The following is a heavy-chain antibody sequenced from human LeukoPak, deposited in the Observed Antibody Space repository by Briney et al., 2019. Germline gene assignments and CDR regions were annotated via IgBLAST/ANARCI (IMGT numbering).Heavy chain of an antibody. V-gene: IGHV4-39*01. Sequence: TPSETLSLTCTVSGGSISSSSYYWGWVRLTPGKGLEWIATVHHSGGTYVNPSLNRRVTISVHMSKSQFSLTLTSVTAADTAVYYCARQQSSSFLRRGYIESWGQGTLVTVSS. CDR2: VHHSGGT. J-gene: IGHJ4*02. CDR3: ARQQSSSFLRRGYIES. D-gene: IGHD5-18*01. CDR1: GGSISSSSYY.